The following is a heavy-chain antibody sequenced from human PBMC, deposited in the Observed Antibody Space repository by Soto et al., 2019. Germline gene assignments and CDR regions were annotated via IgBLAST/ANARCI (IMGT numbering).Heavy chain of an antibody. Sequence: LRLSCAASGFTFSSYAMSWVRQAPGKGLEWVSAISGSGGSTYHADSVKGRFTISRDNSKNTLYLQMNSLRAEDTAVYYCAKGGYCSSTSCSHYCYYYGMDVWGQGTTVTVSS. D-gene: IGHD2-2*03. V-gene: IGHV3-23*01. J-gene: IGHJ6*02. CDR1: GFTFSSYA. CDR2: ISGSGGST. CDR3: AKGGYCSSTSCSHYCYYYGMDV.